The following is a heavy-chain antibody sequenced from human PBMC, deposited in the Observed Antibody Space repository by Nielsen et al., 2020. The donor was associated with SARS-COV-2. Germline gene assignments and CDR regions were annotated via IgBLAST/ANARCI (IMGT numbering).Heavy chain of an antibody. CDR1: GFTFSSYG. J-gene: IGHJ4*02. Sequence: GGSLRLSCAASGFTFSSYGMHWVRQAPGKGLEWVAVIWYDGSNKYYADSVKGRFTISRDNSKNTLYLQMNSLRAEDTAVYYCAKPPGITGKELLWWGQGTLVTVSS. CDR2: IWYDGSNK. D-gene: IGHD1-20*01. CDR3: AKPPGITGKELLW. V-gene: IGHV3-33*06.